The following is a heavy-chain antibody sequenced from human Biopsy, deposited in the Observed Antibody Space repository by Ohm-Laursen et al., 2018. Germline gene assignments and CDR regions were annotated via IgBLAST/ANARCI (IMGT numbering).Heavy chain of an antibody. CDR3: ARHPTGFWFDP. V-gene: IGHV4-39*01. CDR2: IYNSETN. J-gene: IGHJ5*02. Sequence: GTLSLTCTVSGDSISTSTTYYWAWLRQPPGKGLEWIGSIYNSETNFYNPSLNSRVAISFDTSTNQLFLKVSSVTAADTALYYCARHPTGFWFDPWGHGTLVTVSS. CDR1: GDSISTSTTYY.